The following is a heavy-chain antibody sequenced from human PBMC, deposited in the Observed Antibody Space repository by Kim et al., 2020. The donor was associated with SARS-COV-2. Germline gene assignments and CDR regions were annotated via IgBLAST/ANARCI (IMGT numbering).Heavy chain of an antibody. J-gene: IGHJ4*02. CDR3: AVREGGISTSGYYF. V-gene: IGHV4-59*01. Sequence: NPSVKSRVSISVDTSKTQFSLDLSSVTAADTAVYYCAVREGGISTSGYYFWGQGTLVTVSS. D-gene: IGHD2-2*01.